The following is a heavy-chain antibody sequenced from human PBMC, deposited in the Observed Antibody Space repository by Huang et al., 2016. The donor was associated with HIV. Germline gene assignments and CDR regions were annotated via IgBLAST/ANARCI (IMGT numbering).Heavy chain of an antibody. CDR3: ARDHGYCSGGSCYSMSAFDI. V-gene: IGHV1-18*04. CDR2: IIAYNGNT. CDR1: GYTFTSYG. J-gene: IGHJ3*02. D-gene: IGHD2-15*01. Sequence: QVQLVQSGAEVKKPGASVKVSCKASGYTFTSYGISWVRQAPGQGLEWMGWIIAYNGNTNDAQKLQGIVTMTTDTSTSTAYMELRSLRSDDTAVYYCARDHGYCSGGSCYSMSAFDIWGQGTMVTVSS.